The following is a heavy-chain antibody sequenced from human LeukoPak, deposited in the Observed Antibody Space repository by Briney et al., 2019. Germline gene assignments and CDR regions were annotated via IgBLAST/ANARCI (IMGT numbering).Heavy chain of an antibody. CDR3: ARGETTVTSYLHY. V-gene: IGHV3-48*02. J-gene: IGHJ4*02. Sequence: PGGSLRLSCAASGFTFSSYTMNWVRQAPGKGLEWASYISSSSSTIYYADSVKGRFTISRDNAKNSLYLQMNSLRDEDTAVYYCARGETTVTSYLHYWGQGTLVTVSS. D-gene: IGHD4-17*01. CDR2: ISSSSSTI. CDR1: GFTFSSYT.